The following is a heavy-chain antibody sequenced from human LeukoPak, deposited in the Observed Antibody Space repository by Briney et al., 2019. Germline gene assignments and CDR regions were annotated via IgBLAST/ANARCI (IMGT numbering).Heavy chain of an antibody. CDR3: ARMDLDGGDSIGFDS. V-gene: IGHV1-2*02. Sequence: ASVTVSCKASGYTFTGYFMHWVRQAPGQGLEWLGWINPNIGDASYAQKFQGRVTMIRDRSINTAYMELSRLTSDDTAVYYCARMDLDGGDSIGFDSWGQGTLVTVSS. D-gene: IGHD2-21*02. J-gene: IGHJ5*01. CDR1: GYTFTGYF. CDR2: INPNIGDA.